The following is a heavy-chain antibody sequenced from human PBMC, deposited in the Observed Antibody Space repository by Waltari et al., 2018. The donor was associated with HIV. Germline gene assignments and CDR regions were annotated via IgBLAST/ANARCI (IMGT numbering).Heavy chain of an antibody. D-gene: IGHD4-17*01. V-gene: IGHV1-2*02. J-gene: IGHJ4*02. CDR3: ARASNGDYVDY. CDR2: INPNSGGT. CDR1: GSTFTGYY. Sequence: QVQLAQSGAEVKKPGASVNVSCKASGSTFTGYYLHCVRQAPGQGLEWMGWINPNSGGTNYAQKFQGRVTMTRDTSISTAYMELSRLRSDDTAVYYCARASNGDYVDYWGQGTLVTVSS.